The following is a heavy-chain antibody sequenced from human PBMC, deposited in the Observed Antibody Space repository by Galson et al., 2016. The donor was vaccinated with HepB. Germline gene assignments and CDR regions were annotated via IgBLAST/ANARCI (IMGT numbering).Heavy chain of an antibody. V-gene: IGHV1-69*13. Sequence: SVKVSCKASGDTFSSYAISWVRQAPGQGLEWMGGIIPIFGTANSAQRFRGRVTITADESINTAYMELSSLRSEDTAVYYCGRARRHCSRGSYYDPLGNWGQGTLVTVSS. CDR3: GRARRHCSRGSYYDPLGN. J-gene: IGHJ4*02. D-gene: IGHD2-15*01. CDR2: IIPIFGTA. CDR1: GDTFSSYA.